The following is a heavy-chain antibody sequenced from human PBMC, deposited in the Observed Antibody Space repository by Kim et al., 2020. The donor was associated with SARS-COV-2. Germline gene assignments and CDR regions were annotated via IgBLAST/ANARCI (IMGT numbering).Heavy chain of an antibody. V-gene: IGHV3-49*02. D-gene: IGHD1-26*01. CDR2: TK. Sequence: TKEYAASVKDRFAISRDDSKSIAYLQMNSLKIEDTALYYCSRGPRSGSYAYWGQGTLVIVSS. J-gene: IGHJ4*02. CDR3: SRGPRSGSYAY.